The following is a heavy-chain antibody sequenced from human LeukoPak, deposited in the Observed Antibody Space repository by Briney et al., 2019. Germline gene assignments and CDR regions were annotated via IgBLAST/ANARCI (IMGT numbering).Heavy chain of an antibody. Sequence: GGSLRLSCAASGFTFSSYAMSWVRQAQGKGLELVSVISGNGGKTYYADSVKGRFTISRDNSKNTLYLQMNSLRAEDTAVYYCAKVRDLDTVLGRFDNWGQGTLVTVSS. D-gene: IGHD5-18*01. J-gene: IGHJ5*02. CDR1: GFTFSSYA. CDR2: ISGNGGKT. CDR3: AKVRDLDTVLGRFDN. V-gene: IGHV3-23*01.